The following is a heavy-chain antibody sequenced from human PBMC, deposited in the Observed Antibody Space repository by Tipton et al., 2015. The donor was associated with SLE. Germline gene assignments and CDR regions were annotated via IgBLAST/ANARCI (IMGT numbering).Heavy chain of an antibody. CDR2: ISSNGGST. CDR1: GFTFSSYA. V-gene: IGHV3-64D*06. CDR3: VKDRPYYDFWSGPDAFDI. Sequence: SLRLSCAASGFTFSSYAMHWVRQAPGKGLEYVSAISSNGGSTYYADSVRGRFTISRDNSKNTLYLQMSSLRAEDTAVYYCVKDRPYYDFWSGPDAFDIWGQGTMVTVSS. D-gene: IGHD3-3*01. J-gene: IGHJ3*02.